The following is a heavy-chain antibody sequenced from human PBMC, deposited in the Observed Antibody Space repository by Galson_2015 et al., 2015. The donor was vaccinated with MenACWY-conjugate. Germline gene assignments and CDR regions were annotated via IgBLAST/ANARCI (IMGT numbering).Heavy chain of an antibody. V-gene: IGHV3-74*01. CDR1: GFNFSAYW. D-gene: IGHD3-22*01. J-gene: IGHJ4*02. CDR3: ARASYDSSGNFLFFDH. Sequence: SLRLSCAASGFNFSAYWMHWFRQVPGKAPVWVSRLKGDATSSRVAESVKGRLSMSRDNAKNTVFLNMNNLRVEDTAMYFCARASYDSSGNFLFFDHWGPGILVTVSS. CDR2: LKGDATSS.